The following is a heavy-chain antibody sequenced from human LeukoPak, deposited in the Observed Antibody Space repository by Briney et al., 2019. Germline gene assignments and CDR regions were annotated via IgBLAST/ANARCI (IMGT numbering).Heavy chain of an antibody. CDR1: GGSISSYY. CDR3: ARYYYDSSGYSPFDY. D-gene: IGHD3-22*01. V-gene: IGHV4-59*01. CDR2: IYYSGST. J-gene: IGHJ4*02. Sequence: PSETLSLTCTVSGGSISSYYWSWIRQPPGKGLEWIGYIYYSGSTNYNPSLKSRVTISVDTSKNQFSLKLSSVTAADTAVYYCARYYYDSSGYSPFDYWGQGTLVTISS.